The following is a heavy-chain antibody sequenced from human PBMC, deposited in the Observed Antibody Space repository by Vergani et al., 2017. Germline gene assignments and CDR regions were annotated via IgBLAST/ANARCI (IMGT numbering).Heavy chain of an antibody. J-gene: IGHJ4*02. CDR1: GYTFTSYG. Sequence: QVQLVQSGAEVKKPGASVKVSCKASGYTFTSYGISWVRQAPGQGLEWMGWSSAYNGNTNYAQKLQGRVTMTTDTSTSTAYMELRGLRSDDTAVYYCARAVYHLRYCSGGSCYSFDYWGQGTLVTVSS. D-gene: IGHD2-15*01. CDR3: ARAVYHLRYCSGGSCYSFDY. CDR2: SSAYNGNT. V-gene: IGHV1-18*04.